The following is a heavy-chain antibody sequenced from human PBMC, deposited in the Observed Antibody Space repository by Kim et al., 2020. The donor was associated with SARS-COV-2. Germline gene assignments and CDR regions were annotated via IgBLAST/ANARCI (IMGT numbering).Heavy chain of an antibody. D-gene: IGHD3-10*01. J-gene: IGHJ4*02. CDR3: ARDNLSGSGSYYGY. Sequence: GGSLRLSCAASGFTFSSYAMHWVRQAPGKGLEWVAVISYDGSNKYYADSVKGRFTISRDNSKNTLYLQMNSLRAEDTAVYYCARDNLSGSGSYYGYWGQGTLVTVSS. V-gene: IGHV3-30*04. CDR1: GFTFSSYA. CDR2: ISYDGSNK.